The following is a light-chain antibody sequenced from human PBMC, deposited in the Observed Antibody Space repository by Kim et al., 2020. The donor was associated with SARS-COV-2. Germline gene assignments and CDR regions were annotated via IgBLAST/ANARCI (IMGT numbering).Light chain of an antibody. CDR2: TAS. V-gene: IGKV1-39*01. CDR1: QTITNY. Sequence: ASVGDRVTITCRASQTITNYLNWYQQKPGKAPELLIYTASSLQSGVPSRFSGSGSGTDFTLTISSLQPEDFATYYCQQSYTTPVTFGQGTKVDIK. J-gene: IGKJ1*01. CDR3: QQSYTTPVT.